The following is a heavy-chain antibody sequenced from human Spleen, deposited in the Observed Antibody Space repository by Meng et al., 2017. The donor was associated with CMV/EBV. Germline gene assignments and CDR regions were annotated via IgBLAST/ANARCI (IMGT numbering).Heavy chain of an antibody. CDR3: ARFCSGGDCYGGGY. Sequence: SETLSLTCSVSGGSIRSYFWIWIRQSAGKGLEWIGYIYYTGRTKYNPSLEGGVTISLDTSKSQFSLNLSSVTAADTAVYYCARFCSGGDCYGGGYWGQGTLVTVSS. J-gene: IGHJ4*02. CDR2: IYYTGRT. CDR1: GGSIRSYF. V-gene: IGHV4-59*01. D-gene: IGHD2-21*01.